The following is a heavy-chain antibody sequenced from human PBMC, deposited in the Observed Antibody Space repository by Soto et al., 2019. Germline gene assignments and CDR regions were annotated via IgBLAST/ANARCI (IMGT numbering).Heavy chain of an antibody. CDR3: ARDAQVTIFGVVIISSAPNWFDP. V-gene: IGHV1-46*01. Sequence: SVKVSCKASGYTFTSYYMHWVRQAPGQGLEGMGIINPNNGSTNYAQKLQGRVTMTTDTSTSTAYMELRSLRSDDTAVYYCARDAQVTIFGVVIISSAPNWFDPWGQGTLVTVSS. D-gene: IGHD3-3*01. J-gene: IGHJ5*02. CDR2: INPNNGST. CDR1: GYTFTSYY.